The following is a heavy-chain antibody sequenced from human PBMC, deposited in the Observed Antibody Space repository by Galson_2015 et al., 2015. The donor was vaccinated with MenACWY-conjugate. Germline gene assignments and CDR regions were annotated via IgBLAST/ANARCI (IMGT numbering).Heavy chain of an antibody. J-gene: IGHJ4*02. V-gene: IGHV4-34*01. Sequence: LSLTCTVSGGSFYGSYWTWIRQPPGKGLEWIGEIYHTGSTSYNPSLKSRVTISVDTSKNQFSLKVNSVTAADTAVYYCARVASHYSASSEIDFWGQGTLVTVSS. CDR3: ARVASHYSASSEIDF. D-gene: IGHD6-13*01. CDR1: GGSFYGSY. CDR2: IYHTGST.